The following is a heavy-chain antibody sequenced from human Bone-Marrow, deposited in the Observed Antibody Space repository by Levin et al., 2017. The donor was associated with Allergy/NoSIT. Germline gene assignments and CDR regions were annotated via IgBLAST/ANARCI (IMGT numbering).Heavy chain of an antibody. D-gene: IGHD6-19*01. V-gene: IGHV3-30*04. CDR1: GFTFSSYA. CDR3: ARDARQWLVYYYYYYGMDV. J-gene: IGHJ6*02. Sequence: GGSLRLSCAASGFTFSSYAMHWVRQAPGKGLEWVAVISYDGSNKYYADSVKGRFTISRDNSKNTLYLQMNSLRAEDTAVYYCARDARQWLVYYYYYYGMDVWGQGTTVTVSS. CDR2: ISYDGSNK.